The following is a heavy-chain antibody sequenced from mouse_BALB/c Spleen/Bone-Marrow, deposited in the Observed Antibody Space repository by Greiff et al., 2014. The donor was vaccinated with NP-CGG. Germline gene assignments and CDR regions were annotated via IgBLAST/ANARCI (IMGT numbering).Heavy chain of an antibody. D-gene: IGHD1-1*01. CDR3: ANYYYGSSLFAY. CDR1: GFNIKDTY. V-gene: IGHV14-3*02. Sequence: VQLHQSGAELVKPGASVKLSCTTSGFNIKDTYMHWVKQRPEQGLEWIGRIDPANGNTKYDPKFQGKATITADTSSNTAYLQLSSLTSEDTAVYYCANYYYGSSLFAYWGQGTLVPVSA. CDR2: IDPANGNT. J-gene: IGHJ3*01.